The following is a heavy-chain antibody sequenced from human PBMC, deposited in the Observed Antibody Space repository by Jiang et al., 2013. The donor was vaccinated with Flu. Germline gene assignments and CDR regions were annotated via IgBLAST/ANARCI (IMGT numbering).Heavy chain of an antibody. J-gene: IGHJ1*01. CDR1: GGSISSSSYY. V-gene: IGHV4-39*01. D-gene: IGHD3-22*01. CDR2: IYYSGST. CDR3: ARHYYDSSGYYYVSYFQH. Sequence: TLSLTCTVSGGSISSSSYYWGWIRQPPGKGLEWIGSIYYSGSTYYNPSLKSRVTISVDTSKNQFSLKLSSVTAADTAVYYCARHYYDSSGYYYVSYFQHWGQGTLVTVSS.